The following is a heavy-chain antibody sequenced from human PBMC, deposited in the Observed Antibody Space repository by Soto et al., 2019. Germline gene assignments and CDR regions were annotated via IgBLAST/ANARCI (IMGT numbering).Heavy chain of an antibody. V-gene: IGHV3-33*01. CDR1: GFTFNTYS. J-gene: IGHJ4*02. Sequence: QVQLEESGGGVVQPGRSLRLSCEASGFTFNTYSMHWVRQPPGKGLEWLAAIWYDGTQKYYADSVKGRFIISRDNSKKTLYLEMNSLRAEDTALYYCARELSTTYFDYWGQGTPVTVSS. CDR2: IWYDGTQK. CDR3: ARELSTTYFDY.